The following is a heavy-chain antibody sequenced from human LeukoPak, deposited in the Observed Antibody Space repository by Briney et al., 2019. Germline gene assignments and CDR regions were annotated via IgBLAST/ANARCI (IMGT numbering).Heavy chain of an antibody. D-gene: IGHD3-16*01. CDR1: GFTFSTYW. V-gene: IGHV3-7*04. CDR2: INQDGTEK. J-gene: IGHJ4*02. Sequence: GGSLRLSCAASGFTFSTYWMTWVRQAPGKGLEWVANINQDGTEKNYVDSVKGRFTISRDNAKNSLYLEMNSLRAEDSAVYYCARWGEGFDSWGQGTLVTVSS. CDR3: ARWGEGFDS.